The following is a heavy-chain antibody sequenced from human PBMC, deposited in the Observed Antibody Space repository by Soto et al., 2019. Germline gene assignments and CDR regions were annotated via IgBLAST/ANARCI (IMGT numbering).Heavy chain of an antibody. D-gene: IGHD2-15*01. CDR3: ARGRNGSGGSCYWPNWFDP. V-gene: IGHV1-69*02. CDR2: IIPSLGIA. Sequence: QVQLVQSGAEVKKPGSSVKVSCKASGGTFSSYTISWVRQAPGQGLEWMGRIIPSLGIAIYAQKFQGRVTITGDKXXSXAXMELSSLRSEDRAVYYCARGRNGSGGSCYWPNWFDPWGQGTLVTVSS. J-gene: IGHJ5*02. CDR1: GGTFSSYT.